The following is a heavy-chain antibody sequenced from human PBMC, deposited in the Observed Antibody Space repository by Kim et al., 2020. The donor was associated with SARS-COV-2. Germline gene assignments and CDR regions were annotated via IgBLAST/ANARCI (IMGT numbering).Heavy chain of an antibody. V-gene: IGHV3-33*06. CDR1: GFAFRNYG. Sequence: GGSLRLSCEGSGFAFRNYGMHWVRQAPGKGLEWVSLIWNDGSEKYFADFVKGRFTISRDNIKKTMNLQMNNLRAEDTAVYYCAKVTYCGSGRYGGGFDKWGQGTMVTVSS. CDR2: IWNDGSEK. D-gene: IGHD3-10*01. J-gene: IGHJ4*02. CDR3: AKVTYCGSGRYGGGFDK.